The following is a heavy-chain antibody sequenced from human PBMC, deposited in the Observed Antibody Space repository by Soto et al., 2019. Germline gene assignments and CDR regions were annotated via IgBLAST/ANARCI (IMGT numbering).Heavy chain of an antibody. J-gene: IGHJ4*02. CDR3: ARDVYCTGAGCFSD. Sequence: EVHLVESGGGLVQPGGSLRLSCAASGFTFSGFWMTWVRQAPGKGLEWVANINQDGSEKYYVDSVKGRFTISRDNAKNSLYLQMSSLRAADTAVYYCARDVYCTGAGCFSDWCQGTLVTVSS. D-gene: IGHD2-8*02. CDR2: INQDGSEK. CDR1: GFTFSGFW. V-gene: IGHV3-7*01.